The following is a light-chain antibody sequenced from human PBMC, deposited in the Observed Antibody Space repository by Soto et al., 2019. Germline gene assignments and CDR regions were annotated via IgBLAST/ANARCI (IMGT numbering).Light chain of an antibody. CDR3: CSYAGSYTWV. CDR1: SSDVGHYNY. CDR2: DVS. V-gene: IGLV2-11*01. Sequence: QSALTQPRSVSGSPGQSVTISCTGTSSDVGHYNYVSWYQQHPGKAPKLMICDVSKRPSGVPDRFSGSKSGNTASLTISGLQAEDEADYYCCSYAGSYTWVFGGGTKLT. J-gene: IGLJ3*02.